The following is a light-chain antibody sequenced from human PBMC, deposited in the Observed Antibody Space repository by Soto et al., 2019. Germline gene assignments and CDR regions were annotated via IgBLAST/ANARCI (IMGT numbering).Light chain of an antibody. Sequence: DIQMTQSPSSLSKSVGDRVTITCRASQSISNYVNWYQQKPGKAPKLLIYAASSLHSDVPSRFSGGGSGTDFSLTISGLQPEDFATYYCQQSFTPARYTFGQGTKVEI. CDR2: AAS. CDR3: QQSFTPARYT. V-gene: IGKV1-39*01. CDR1: QSISNY. J-gene: IGKJ2*01.